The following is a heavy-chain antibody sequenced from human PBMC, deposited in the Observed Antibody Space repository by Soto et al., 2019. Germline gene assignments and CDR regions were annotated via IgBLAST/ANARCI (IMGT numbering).Heavy chain of an antibody. CDR1: GFTFSSFP. CDR3: LRSYGSGLVY. CDR2: ISGAGAAA. D-gene: IGHD3-10*01. V-gene: IGHV3-23*01. Sequence: EVQLLESGGGLVQPGGSLRLSCAASGFTFSSFPMTWVRQAPGKGLEWVSGISGAGAAAYHADSVKGRFTISRDNSKNTLYLQMNSLSGEDTAVYYCLRSYGSGLVYWGQGTLVTVSS. J-gene: IGHJ4*02.